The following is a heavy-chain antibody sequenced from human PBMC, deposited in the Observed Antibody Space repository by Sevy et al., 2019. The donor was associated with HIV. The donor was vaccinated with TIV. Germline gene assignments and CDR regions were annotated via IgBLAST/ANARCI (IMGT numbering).Heavy chain of an antibody. D-gene: IGHD2-21*01. CDR1: GFDFANAW. Sequence: GGSLRLSCTASGFDFANAWMNWVRQAPGKGLEWVGHIKSITDGGAQAYAAPVKGRFTNSRQDSKTTLFLQMNSLKAEDTAVYYCSTDDLISYWGRGTLVTVSS. CDR3: STDDLISY. CDR2: IKSITDGGAQ. J-gene: IGHJ4*02. V-gene: IGHV3-15*07.